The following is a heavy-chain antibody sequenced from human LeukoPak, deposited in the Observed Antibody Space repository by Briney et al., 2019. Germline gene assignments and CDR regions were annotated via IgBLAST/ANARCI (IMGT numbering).Heavy chain of an antibody. Sequence: PGGSLRLSCAASGFTFSIYAMNWVRQAPGKGLEWVSSISASGGETHYADSVKGRFTISRDNSKNTLYLQINNPRVEDTAVYYCAKRYYDFPLDYWGQGTLVTVSS. V-gene: IGHV3-23*01. CDR1: GFTFSIYA. J-gene: IGHJ4*02. D-gene: IGHD3-3*01. CDR3: AKRYYDFPLDY. CDR2: ISASGGET.